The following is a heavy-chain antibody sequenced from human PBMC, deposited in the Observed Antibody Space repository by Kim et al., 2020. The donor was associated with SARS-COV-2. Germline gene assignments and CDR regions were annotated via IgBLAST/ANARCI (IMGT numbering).Heavy chain of an antibody. CDR3: AKDWEVRGITPDY. CDR1: GYTFTSYA. V-gene: IGHV1-3*01. D-gene: IGHD3-10*01. Sequence: ASVKVSCKASGYTFTSYAMHWLRQAPGQRLEWMGWINAGNVYTKYSQKFQGRLTITRDTSASTAYMELSSLTSEDTAVYYCAKDWEVRGITPDYWGQGTPVTVSS. CDR2: INAGNVYT. J-gene: IGHJ4*02.